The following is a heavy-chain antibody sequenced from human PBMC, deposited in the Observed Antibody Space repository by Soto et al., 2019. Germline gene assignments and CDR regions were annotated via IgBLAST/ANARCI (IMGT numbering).Heavy chain of an antibody. J-gene: IGHJ6*02. V-gene: IGHV3-33*01. CDR1: GFTFSSYG. CDR3: ARVGGGVVNFYCGMGV. D-gene: IGHD2-15*01. CDR2: IWYDGSNK. Sequence: GGSLRLSCAASGFTFSSYGMHWVRQAPGKGLEWVAVIWYDGSNKYYADSVKGRFTISRDNSKNTLYLQMNSLRAEDTAVYYCARVGGGVVNFYCGMGVWGQGTRFTVP.